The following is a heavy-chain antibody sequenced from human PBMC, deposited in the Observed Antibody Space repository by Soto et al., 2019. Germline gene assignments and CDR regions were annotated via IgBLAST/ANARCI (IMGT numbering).Heavy chain of an antibody. CDR1: GGSISSYY. D-gene: IGHD2-2*01. CDR2: IYYSGST. Sequence: SETLSLTCTVSGGSISSYYWSWIRQPPGKGLEWIGYIYYSGSTNYNPSLKSRVTISVDTSKNQFSLKLSSVTAADTAVYYCARAFRPYCSMTIFYRLPYYMDVRGKGTTGTVS. CDR3: ARAFRPYCSMTIFYRLPYYMDV. J-gene: IGHJ6*03. V-gene: IGHV4-59*01.